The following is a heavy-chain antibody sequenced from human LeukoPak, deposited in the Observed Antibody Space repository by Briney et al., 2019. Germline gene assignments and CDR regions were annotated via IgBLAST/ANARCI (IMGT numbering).Heavy chain of an antibody. J-gene: IGHJ4*02. V-gene: IGHV3-23*01. CDR1: GFTFSTLP. CDR3: AKGGHFDQ. CDR2: ISVTGDST. Sequence: GGSLRLFFAASGFTFSTLPMRLARQAAGGGLEWLSAISVTGDSTSYADSVKGRFTLSRDDSKNTLYLQMNSLRGDDAAVYHCAKGGHFDQWGQGTLVTVSS.